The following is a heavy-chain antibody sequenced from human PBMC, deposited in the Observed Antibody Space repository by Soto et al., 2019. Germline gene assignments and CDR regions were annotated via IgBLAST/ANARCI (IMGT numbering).Heavy chain of an antibody. CDR2: IIPIFGTA. Sequence: QVQLVQSGAEVKKPGSSVKVSCMASGGTFSSYAISWVRQAPGQGLEWMGGIIPIFGTANYAQKFQGRVTITAYESTSTAYMELSSLRSEHTAVFYCARESRYCSGGSCYYLPGIDYWGQGTLVTVSS. D-gene: IGHD2-15*01. CDR1: GGTFSSYA. V-gene: IGHV1-69*12. CDR3: ARESRYCSGGSCYYLPGIDY. J-gene: IGHJ4*02.